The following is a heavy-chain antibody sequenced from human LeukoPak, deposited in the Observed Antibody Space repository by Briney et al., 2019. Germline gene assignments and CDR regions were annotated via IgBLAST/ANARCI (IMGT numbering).Heavy chain of an antibody. CDR2: IRYDETNT. J-gene: IGHJ4*02. D-gene: IGHD2/OR15-2a*01. Sequence: PGRSLRPSCAASGFSFSTYGMHWVRQAPGKGLEWVALIRYDETNTYYADSVKGRFTISRDNSKNTLYLQMSSLRAEDTAVYYCARDLNKGARGDYWGQGTLVTVSS. CDR3: ARDLNKGARGDY. V-gene: IGHV3-33*01. CDR1: GFSFSTYG.